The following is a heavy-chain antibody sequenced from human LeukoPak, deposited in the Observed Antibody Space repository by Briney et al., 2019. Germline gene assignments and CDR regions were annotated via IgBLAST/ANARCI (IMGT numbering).Heavy chain of an antibody. CDR3: ATAGQYRFDN. CDR1: GFTFSTFW. CDR2: INNDGSTT. V-gene: IGHV3-74*01. Sequence: GGSLRLSCAASGFTFSTFWMHWVRQAPGEGPVWVSRINNDGSTTNYADSVKGRFTISRDNAKNTLYLQMNSLTDDDTAVYYCATAGQYRFDNWGQGTLVTASS. J-gene: IGHJ5*02. D-gene: IGHD2/OR15-2a*01.